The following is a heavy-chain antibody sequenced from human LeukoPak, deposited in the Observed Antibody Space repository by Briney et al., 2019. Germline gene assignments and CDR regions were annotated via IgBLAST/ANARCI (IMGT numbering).Heavy chain of an antibody. Sequence: GGSLRLSCAASGFTFSTYAMSWVRQAPGKGLEWLSTMTTSGAGTYYADSVKGRFTISRDNSKNTLYLQMNSLRAEDTAVYYCAKDLPEYSDFWGGYYRPDAFDIWGQGTMVTFSS. CDR2: MTTSGAGT. V-gene: IGHV3-23*01. D-gene: IGHD3-3*01. CDR1: GFTFSTYA. J-gene: IGHJ3*02. CDR3: AKDLPEYSDFWGGYYRPDAFDI.